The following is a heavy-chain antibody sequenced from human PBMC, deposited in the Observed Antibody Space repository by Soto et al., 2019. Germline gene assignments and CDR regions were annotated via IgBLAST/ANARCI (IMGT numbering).Heavy chain of an antibody. CDR3: ASRGPHDYGDYTMDY. D-gene: IGHD4-17*01. Sequence: GASVKVSCNASGYTFTSYDIHWVRQAPGQGLEWLGWIAPYNVNTHYAQKLHGRVTMTTDTSTSTAYMELRSLRSEDTAVYYCASRGPHDYGDYTMDYWGQGTLVTVSS. CDR1: GYTFTSYD. V-gene: IGHV1-18*01. J-gene: IGHJ4*02. CDR2: IAPYNVNT.